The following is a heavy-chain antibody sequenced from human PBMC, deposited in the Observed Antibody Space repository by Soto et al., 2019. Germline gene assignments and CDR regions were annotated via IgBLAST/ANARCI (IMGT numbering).Heavy chain of an antibody. Sequence: ASVKVSCKASGYTFTSYGISWVRQAPGQGLEWMGWISAYNGNTNYAQKLQGRVTMTTDTSTSTAYMELRSLRSDDTAVYYCARGLVGATPTDAFDIRGQGTMVTVSS. D-gene: IGHD1-26*01. J-gene: IGHJ3*02. CDR3: ARGLVGATPTDAFDI. CDR2: ISAYNGNT. V-gene: IGHV1-18*01. CDR1: GYTFTSYG.